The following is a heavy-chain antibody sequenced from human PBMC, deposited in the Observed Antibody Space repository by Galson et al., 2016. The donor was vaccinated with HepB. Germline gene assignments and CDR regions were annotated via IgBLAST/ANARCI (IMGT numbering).Heavy chain of an antibody. J-gene: IGHJ5*02. D-gene: IGHD3-9*01. Sequence: SETLSLTCAVFGGSFSGYSWSWIRQPPGKGLEWIGEINESGNTNYNPSLESRLIISLDTSKNHLSLTLSSVTAADTSVYYCARGRVIYYDILTGQNWFDPWGPGTLVTVSS. CDR1: GGSFSGYS. CDR2: INESGNT. CDR3: ARGRVIYYDILTGQNWFDP. V-gene: IGHV4-34*01.